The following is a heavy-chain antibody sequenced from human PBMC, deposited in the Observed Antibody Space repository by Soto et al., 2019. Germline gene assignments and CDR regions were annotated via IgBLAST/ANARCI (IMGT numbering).Heavy chain of an antibody. CDR1: GYTFTSYA. CDR2: INAGNGNT. V-gene: IGHV1-3*01. J-gene: IGHJ4*02. Sequence: QVQLVQSGAEVKKPGASVKVSCKASGYTFTSYAMHWVRQAPGQRLEWMGWINAGNGNTKYSQKFQGRVTITRDTAASTASMALSSLRSADTAVYYCAREGYRSSSPFDYWGQGTLVTVSS. D-gene: IGHD6-6*01. CDR3: AREGYRSSSPFDY.